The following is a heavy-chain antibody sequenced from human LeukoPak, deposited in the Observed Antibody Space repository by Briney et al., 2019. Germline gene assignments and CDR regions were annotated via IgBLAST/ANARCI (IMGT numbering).Heavy chain of an antibody. CDR2: IYYSGST. CDR1: GGSISSHY. J-gene: IGHJ6*03. CDR3: ARDYSDYYYYMDV. D-gene: IGHD6-13*01. V-gene: IGHV4-59*11. Sequence: SETLSLTCTVSGGSISSHYWSWIRQPPGKGLEWIGYIYYSGSTNYNPSLKSRVTISVDTSKNQFSLKLSSVTAADTAVYYCARDYSDYYYYMDVWGKGTTVTVSS.